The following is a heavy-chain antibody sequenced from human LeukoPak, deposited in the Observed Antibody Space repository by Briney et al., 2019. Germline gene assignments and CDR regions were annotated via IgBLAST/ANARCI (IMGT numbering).Heavy chain of an antibody. V-gene: IGHV3-20*04. D-gene: IGHD1-7*01. CDR1: GFTFDDYG. CDR3: ARGKNYHYYYYYMDV. CDR2: INWNGGST. J-gene: IGHJ6*03. Sequence: GGSLRLSCAASGFTFDDYGMSWVRQAPGKGLEWVSGINWNGGSTGYADSVKGRFTISRVNAKNSLYLQMNSLRAEDTALYYCARGKNYHYYYYYMDVWGKGTTVTVSS.